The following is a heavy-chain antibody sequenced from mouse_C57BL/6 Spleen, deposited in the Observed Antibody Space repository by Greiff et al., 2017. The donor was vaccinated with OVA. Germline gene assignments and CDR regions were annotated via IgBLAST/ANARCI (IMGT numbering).Heavy chain of an antibody. Sequence: QVTLKECGPGILQSSQTLSLTCSFSGFSLSTSGMGVSWIRQPSGKGLEWLAHIYWDDDKRYNPSLKSRLTISKDTSRNQVFLKITSVDTADTATYYCARIYYDYDVADYWGQGTTLTVSS. CDR1: GFSLSTSGMG. CDR3: ARIYYDYDVADY. CDR2: IYWDDDK. D-gene: IGHD2-4*01. V-gene: IGHV8-12*01. J-gene: IGHJ2*01.